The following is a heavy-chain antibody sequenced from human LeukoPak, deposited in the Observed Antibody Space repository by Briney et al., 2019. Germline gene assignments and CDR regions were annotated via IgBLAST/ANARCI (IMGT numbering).Heavy chain of an antibody. CDR2: ISYNRTDE. Sequence: GGSLRLSCAASGFTFSSYGMHWVRQAPGKGLEWVAVISYNRTDEHYADSVKGRYTISRDNSKNTLFLQMNGLRTEDTAVYYCARDRGREDGYTIIDYWGQGTPVTVSS. J-gene: IGHJ4*02. CDR1: GFTFSSYG. D-gene: IGHD5-24*01. CDR3: ARDRGREDGYTIIDY. V-gene: IGHV3-30*03.